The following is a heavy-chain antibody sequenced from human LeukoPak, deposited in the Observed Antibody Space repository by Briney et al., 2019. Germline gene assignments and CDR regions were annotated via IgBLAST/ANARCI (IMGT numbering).Heavy chain of an antibody. CDR3: ARLKDAVTLFDC. D-gene: IGHD4-17*01. Sequence: GGSLRLSCIGSGFTFRNYWMSWVRQAPGKGLEWVASIKEDGSDKRYVDSVKGRFTISRDNTKNSLFVQMSSLRAEDTAVYYCARLKDAVTLFDCWGQGILVTVSS. V-gene: IGHV3-7*01. J-gene: IGHJ5*01. CDR1: GFTFRNYW. CDR2: IKEDGSDK.